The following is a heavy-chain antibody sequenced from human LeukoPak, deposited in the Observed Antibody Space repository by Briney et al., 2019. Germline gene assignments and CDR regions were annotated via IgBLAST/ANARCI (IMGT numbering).Heavy chain of an antibody. J-gene: IGHJ6*02. Sequence: PGGSLRLSCAASGFNFADSAMSWVRQTPRKGLEWVSLISFNGKNPYYGDSVKGRFTISRDNSKDTVYLQMNSLRAEDTAVYYCAKDTHYDFWSGPFSHYGMDVWGQGTTVTVSS. D-gene: IGHD3-3*01. CDR3: AKDTHYDFWSGPFSHYGMDV. CDR2: ISFNGKNP. V-gene: IGHV3-23*01. CDR1: GFNFADSA.